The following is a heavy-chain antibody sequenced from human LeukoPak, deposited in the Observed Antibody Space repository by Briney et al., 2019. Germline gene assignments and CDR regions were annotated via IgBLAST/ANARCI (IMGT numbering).Heavy chain of an antibody. CDR2: INSDGSST. J-gene: IGHJ3*02. CDR3: GGYRAVRQKCFDS. D-gene: IGHD5-12*01. CDR1: GFTFSSYW. Sequence: GGSLRLSCAASGFTFSSYWMRWVRQAPGKGLVWVSRINSDGSSTYYADSVKGRFTISRDNAKNTLYLQMNSLRAEDTAVYYCGGYRAVRQKCFDSWGQGTMVAVCS. V-gene: IGHV3-74*01.